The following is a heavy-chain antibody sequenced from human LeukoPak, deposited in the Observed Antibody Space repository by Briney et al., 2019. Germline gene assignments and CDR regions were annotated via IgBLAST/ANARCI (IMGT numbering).Heavy chain of an antibody. V-gene: IGHV1-46*01. Sequence: GASVKVSCKASGYIFTSYNINWVRQAPGQGLEWMGIINPSGGNTNYAQKFQGRVTMTRDTSTSTVYMELSSLRSEDTAVYYCARFAVHRRLAVAGQFGLDYWGQGTLVTVSS. CDR1: GYIFTSYN. CDR2: INPSGGNT. CDR3: ARFAVHRRLAVAGQFGLDY. D-gene: IGHD6-19*01. J-gene: IGHJ4*02.